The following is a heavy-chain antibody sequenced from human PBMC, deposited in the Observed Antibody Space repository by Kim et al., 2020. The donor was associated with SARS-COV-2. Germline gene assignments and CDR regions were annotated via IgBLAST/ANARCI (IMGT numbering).Heavy chain of an antibody. V-gene: IGHV3-53*01. J-gene: IGHJ4*02. CDR1: GFTVSRNY. D-gene: IGHD3-3*01. CDR2: MYTGGSA. CDR3: AREYYGDYFDY. Sequence: GGSLRLSCAASGFTVSRNYMSWVRQAPGKGLEWVSVMYTGGSAYYADSVKGRFTISRDNSKNTVFLQMNNLRAEDTAVYYCAREYYGDYFDYWGQGTLVTVSS.